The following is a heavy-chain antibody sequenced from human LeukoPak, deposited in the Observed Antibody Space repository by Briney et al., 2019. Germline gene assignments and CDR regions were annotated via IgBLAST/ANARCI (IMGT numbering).Heavy chain of an antibody. CDR1: GGSISSGSYY. V-gene: IGHV4-61*02. D-gene: IGHD3-22*01. Sequence: SQTLSLTCTVSGGSISSGSYYWSWIRQPAGKGLEWIGRIYTSGSTNYNPSLKSRVTISVDTSKNQFSLKLSSVTAADTAVYYCARATPLMRDSSGYHYYYMDVWGKGTTVTISS. J-gene: IGHJ6*03. CDR3: ARATPLMRDSSGYHYYYMDV. CDR2: IYTSGST.